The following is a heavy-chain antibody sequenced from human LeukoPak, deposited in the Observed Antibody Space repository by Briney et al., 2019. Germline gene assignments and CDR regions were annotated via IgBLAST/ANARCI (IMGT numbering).Heavy chain of an antibody. CDR2: IYYSGST. J-gene: IGHJ4*02. V-gene: IGHV4-59*01. CDR3: ARGGGLEDMTTGGFDY. CDR1: GGSISSYY. D-gene: IGHD4-17*01. Sequence: SETLSLTCTVSGGSISSYYWSWIRQPPGKGLEWIGYIYYSGSTNYNPSLKSRVTISVDTSKNQFSLKLSSVTAADTAVYYCARGGGLEDMTTGGFDYWGQGTLVTVSS.